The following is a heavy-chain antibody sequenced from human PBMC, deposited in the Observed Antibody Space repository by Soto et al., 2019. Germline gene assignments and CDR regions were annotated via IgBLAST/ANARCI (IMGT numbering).Heavy chain of an antibody. V-gene: IGHV4-31*03. D-gene: IGHD4-17*01. J-gene: IGHJ3*02. CDR1: GGSIVSGGYY. Sequence: SETLSLTCTVSGGSIVSGGYYFSGIRQHPWNGLELIGYIYYSGSTYYNPSLKSRVTISVDTSKNQFSLKLSSVTAADTAVYYCARRGLNGDDEVGAFDIWGQGTMVTVSS. CDR3: ARRGLNGDDEVGAFDI. CDR2: IYYSGST.